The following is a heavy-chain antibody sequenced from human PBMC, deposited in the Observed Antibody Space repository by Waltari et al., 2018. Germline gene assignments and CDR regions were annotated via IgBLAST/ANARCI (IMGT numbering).Heavy chain of an antibody. Sequence: EVQLVESGGGLVQPGGSLRLSCAASGFTFSSYEMNWVSQAPGKGLEWVSYISSSGSTIYYADSVKGRFTISRDNAKNSLYLQMNSLRAEDTAVYYCARDGILRDYRYYYYMDVWGKGTTVTVSS. D-gene: IGHD4-17*01. CDR1: GFTFSSYE. V-gene: IGHV3-48*03. J-gene: IGHJ6*03. CDR3: ARDGILRDYRYYYYMDV. CDR2: ISSSGSTI.